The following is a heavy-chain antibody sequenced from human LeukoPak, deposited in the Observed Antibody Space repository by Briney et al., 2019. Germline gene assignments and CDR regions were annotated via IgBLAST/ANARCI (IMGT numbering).Heavy chain of an antibody. J-gene: IGHJ3*02. CDR1: GFTFSSYA. V-gene: IGHV3-23*01. CDR3: ASNGRRWLQLHAFDI. CDR2: ISSSGDST. D-gene: IGHD5-24*01. Sequence: AGGSLRLSCAASGFTFSSYAMSWVRQAPGKGLEWVSAISSSGDSTYYADSVKGRFTISRDNSKNTLYLQMNSLRAEDTAVYYCASNGRRWLQLHAFDIWGQGTMVTVSS.